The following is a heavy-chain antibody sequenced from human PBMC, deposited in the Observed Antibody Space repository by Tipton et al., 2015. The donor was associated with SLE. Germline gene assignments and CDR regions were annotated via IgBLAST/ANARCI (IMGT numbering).Heavy chain of an antibody. J-gene: IGHJ6*03. V-gene: IGHV3-53*01. CDR2: IYSGGST. CDR1: GFTVSSNY. D-gene: IGHD3-16*01. CDR3: AKDLTPDYYYMDV. Sequence: SLRLSCAASGFTVSSNYMSWVRQAPGKGLEWVSVIYSGGSTYYADSVKGRFTISRDNSKNTLYLQMNSLRAEDTAVYYCAKDLTPDYYYMDVWGKGTTVTVSS.